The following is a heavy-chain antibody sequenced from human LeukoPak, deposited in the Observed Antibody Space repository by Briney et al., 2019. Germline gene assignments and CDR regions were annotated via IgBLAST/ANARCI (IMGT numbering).Heavy chain of an antibody. V-gene: IGHV3-74*01. J-gene: IGHJ3*01. D-gene: IGHD1-14*01. CDR3: VVVVEPPDSDGFDV. Sequence: GGSLRLSCAASGFTFGNSWVHWVRQAPGKGVVWVSLINADGSTATYADSVKGRFTISRDNARNTLSLQMNSLTIEDTAVYYCVVVVEPPDSDGFDVWGQGTMITVSS. CDR1: GFTFGNSW. CDR2: INADGSTA.